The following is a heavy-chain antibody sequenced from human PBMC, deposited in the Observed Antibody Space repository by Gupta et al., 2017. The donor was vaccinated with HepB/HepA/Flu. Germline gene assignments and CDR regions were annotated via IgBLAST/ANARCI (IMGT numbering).Heavy chain of an antibody. Sequence: QVQLVQSGAEVKKPGASVKVSCKASGYTFTGYFMHWVRQAPGQGLEWMGWINPNSGGTTSAQQFQGRVTMTRDTSISSAYMELSRLKSDDTAVYYCAREGGSGAAGAFDIWGQGTMVTVSS. D-gene: IGHD3-10*01. CDR3: AREGGSGAAGAFDI. V-gene: IGHV1-2*02. CDR2: INPNSGGT. CDR1: GYTFTGYF. J-gene: IGHJ3*02.